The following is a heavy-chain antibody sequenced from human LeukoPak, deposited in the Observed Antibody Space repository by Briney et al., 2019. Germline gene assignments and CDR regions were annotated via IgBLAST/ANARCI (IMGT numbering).Heavy chain of an antibody. CDR3: ARDGSGYDDAFDI. D-gene: IGHD5-12*01. CDR1: GYTFTSYY. Sequence: ASVKVSCKASGYTFTSYYMHWVRQAPGQGLEWMGIINPSGGSTSYAQKFQGRVTMTRDTSTSTVYMELRSLRSDDTAVYYCARDGSGYDDAFDIWGQGTMVTVSS. J-gene: IGHJ3*02. V-gene: IGHV1-46*01. CDR2: INPSGGST.